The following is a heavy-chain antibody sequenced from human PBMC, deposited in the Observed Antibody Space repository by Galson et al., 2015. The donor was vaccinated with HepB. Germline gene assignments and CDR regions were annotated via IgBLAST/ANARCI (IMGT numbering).Heavy chain of an antibody. CDR1: GYTFTSYA. J-gene: IGHJ4*02. CDR2: INTGNGNT. D-gene: IGHD1-26*01. Sequence: SVKVSCKASGYTFTSYAMHWVRQAPGQRLEWMGWINTGNGNTKYSQKFQGRVTITRDTSASTAYMELSSLRSEDTAVYYCARERARRGVGAVPFDYWGQGTLVTVSS. CDR3: ARERARRGVGAVPFDY. V-gene: IGHV1-3*04.